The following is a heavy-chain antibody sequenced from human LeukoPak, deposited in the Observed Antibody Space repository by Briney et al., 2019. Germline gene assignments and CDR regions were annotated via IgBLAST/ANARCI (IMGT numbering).Heavy chain of an antibody. J-gene: IGHJ5*02. D-gene: IGHD6-19*01. V-gene: IGHV3-21*01. Sequence: GGSLRLSCAASGFTFSSYAMSWVRQAPGKGLEWVSSISSSSSYIYYADSVKGRFTISRDNAKNSLYLQMNSLRAEDTAVYYCARDKIFSGWTWGQGTLVTVSS. CDR2: ISSSSSYI. CDR1: GFTFSSYA. CDR3: ARDKIFSGWT.